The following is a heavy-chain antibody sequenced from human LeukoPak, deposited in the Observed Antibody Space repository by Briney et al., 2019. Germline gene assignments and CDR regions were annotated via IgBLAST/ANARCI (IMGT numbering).Heavy chain of an antibody. CDR2: INHSGST. CDR1: GGPFSGYY. J-gene: IGHJ5*02. CDR3: ARGGGA. D-gene: IGHD3-16*01. V-gene: IGHV4-34*01. Sequence: PSETLSLTCAVYGGPFSGYYWSWIRQPPGKGLEWIGEINHSGSTNYNPSLKSRVTISVDTSKNQFSLKLSSVTAADTAVYYCARGGGAWGQGTLVTVSS.